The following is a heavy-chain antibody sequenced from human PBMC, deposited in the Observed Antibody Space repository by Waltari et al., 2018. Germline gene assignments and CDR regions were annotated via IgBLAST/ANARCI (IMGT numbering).Heavy chain of an antibody. CDR1: GGPVSSFA. CDR2: IIPIFGTA. D-gene: IGHD5-12*01. V-gene: IGHV1-69*15. J-gene: IGHJ5*02. Sequence: QLQLVQSRAEVNKPGSSVTVSCKASGGPVSSFATSRVRPSPGQGLVWMGRIIPIFGTANDAQKFQGRVTITADESTSTAYMELSSLRSEDTAVYYCAREMATSIPNWFDPWGQGTLVTVSS. CDR3: AREMATSIPNWFDP.